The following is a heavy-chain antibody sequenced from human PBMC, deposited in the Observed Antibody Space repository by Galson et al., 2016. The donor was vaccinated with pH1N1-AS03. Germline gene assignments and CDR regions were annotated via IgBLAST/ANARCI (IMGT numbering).Heavy chain of an antibody. CDR3: ARAAGELLSSSDY. J-gene: IGHJ4*02. CDR2: ISAHNGYT. CDR1: GYTFTSHG. D-gene: IGHD1-26*01. Sequence: CKASGYTFTSHGITWVRQAPGQGLEWMGWISAHNGYTKYAQKLQGRVTMTTDTSTSTAYMELRSLRSDDTAVCYCARAAGELLSSSDYWGQGTLVTVSS. V-gene: IGHV1-18*04.